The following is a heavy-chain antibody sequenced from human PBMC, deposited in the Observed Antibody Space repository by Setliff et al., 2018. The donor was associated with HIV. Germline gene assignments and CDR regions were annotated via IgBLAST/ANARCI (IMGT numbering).Heavy chain of an antibody. J-gene: IGHJ6*02. CDR3: AKDFPPPNGMDV. V-gene: IGHV3-13*01. CDR2: VGTSGNT. Sequence: HPGGSLRLSCAASGFTFRNYDMYWVRQATGKGLEWVSAVGTSGNTYYPGSVKGRFTISRENSKNTLYLQMNSLRPEDTAVYYCAKDFPPPNGMDVWGQGTTVTVSS. CDR1: GFTFRNYD.